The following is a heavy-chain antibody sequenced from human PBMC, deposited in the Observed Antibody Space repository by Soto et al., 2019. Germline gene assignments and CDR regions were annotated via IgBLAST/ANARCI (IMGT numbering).Heavy chain of an antibody. J-gene: IGHJ4*02. Sequence: QVQLVQSGAEVKKPGASVKVSCKASGYTFTSYDINSVRQATGQGLEWMGWMNPNSGNTGYAQKFQGRVTMTRNTSISTAYMELSSLRSEDTAVYYCARGARIAARPGTRGEYYFDYWGQGTLVTVSS. V-gene: IGHV1-8*01. CDR2: MNPNSGNT. CDR3: ARGARIAARPGTRGEYYFDY. CDR1: GYTFTSYD. D-gene: IGHD6-6*01.